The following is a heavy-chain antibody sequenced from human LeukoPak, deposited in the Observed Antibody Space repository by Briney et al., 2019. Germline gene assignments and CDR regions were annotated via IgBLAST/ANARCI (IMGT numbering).Heavy chain of an antibody. J-gene: IGHJ4*02. D-gene: IGHD2-21*02. CDR3: ARSKDCGSDCYSEN. CDR1: GGSFSGYY. V-gene: IGHV4-34*01. CDR2: INHSGST. Sequence: PSETLSLTCAVYGGSFSGYYWSWIRQPPGKGLEWIGEINHSGSTNYNPSLKSRVTISVDTSKNQFSLKLSSVTAADTAVYYCARSKDCGSDCYSENWGQGTLVTVSS.